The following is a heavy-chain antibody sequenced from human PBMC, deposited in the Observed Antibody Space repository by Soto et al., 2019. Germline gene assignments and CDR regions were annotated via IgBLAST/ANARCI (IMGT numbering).Heavy chain of an antibody. CDR1: GYTFTSYG. V-gene: IGHV1-18*01. Sequence: ASVKVSCKASGYTFTSYGISWVRQAPGQGLEWVGWISAYNGNTNYAQKLQGRVTMTTDTSTSTAYMELSSLRSEDTAVYYCATSKPPYDFWTAGHWGQGTLVTVSS. CDR2: ISAYNGNT. J-gene: IGHJ1*01. CDR3: ATSKPPYDFWTAGH. D-gene: IGHD3-3*01.